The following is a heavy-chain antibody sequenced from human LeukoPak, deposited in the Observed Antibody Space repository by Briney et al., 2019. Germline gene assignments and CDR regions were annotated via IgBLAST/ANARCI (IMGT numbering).Heavy chain of an antibody. V-gene: IGHV3-23*01. D-gene: IGHD2-15*01. Sequence: GGSLRLSCAASGFTLSSHAMSWVRQAPGKGLEWVSGISGSGGNTYYADSVKGRFTISRDNSNNTLYLQMNSLRAEDTAVYYCARHSRGWWYVFDCWGQGTLVTVSS. CDR3: ARHSRGWWYVFDC. CDR1: GFTLSSHA. J-gene: IGHJ4*02. CDR2: ISGSGGNT.